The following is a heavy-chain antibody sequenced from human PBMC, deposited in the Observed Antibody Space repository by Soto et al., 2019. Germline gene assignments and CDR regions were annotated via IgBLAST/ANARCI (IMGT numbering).Heavy chain of an antibody. D-gene: IGHD5-18*01. V-gene: IGHV3-73*01. J-gene: IGHJ4*02. Sequence: EVQLVESGGGLVQPGGSLKLSCAASGFTFSDSAVHWVRQASGKALAWLGRVRSIANSYATGHAASVKGRFTISRDDSKNTAYLKMNSLKTEDTAVYYCTRRGGSAMANFDYWGQGILVTVSS. CDR1: GFTFSDSA. CDR2: VRSIANSYAT. CDR3: TRRGGSAMANFDY.